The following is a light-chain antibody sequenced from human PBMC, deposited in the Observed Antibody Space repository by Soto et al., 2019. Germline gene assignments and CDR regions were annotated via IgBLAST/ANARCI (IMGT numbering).Light chain of an antibody. CDR3: TSYTSSTTPCV. V-gene: IGLV2-14*01. Sequence: ALTQPASVSGSPGQSITISCTGTSSDVGGYNYVSWYQQPPGKAPKLMIYDVSNRPSGVSNRFSGSKSGNTASLTISGLRAEDEADYYCTSYTSSTTPCVFGTGTKVTVL. J-gene: IGLJ1*01. CDR1: SSDVGGYNY. CDR2: DVS.